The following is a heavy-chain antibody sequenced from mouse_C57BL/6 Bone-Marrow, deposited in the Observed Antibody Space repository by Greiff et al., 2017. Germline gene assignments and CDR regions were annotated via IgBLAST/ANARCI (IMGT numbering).Heavy chain of an antibody. CDR1: GYTFTSYW. CDR2: IDPNSGGT. CDR3: ERSVTTVVADWYFDV. Sequence: QVQLQQPGAELVKPGASVKLSCKASGYTFTSYWMHWVKQRPGRGLEWIGRIDPNSGGTKYNEKFKSKATLTEDKPSSTTDMQLSSPTSEDTAVYYGERSVTTVVADWYFDVWGTGTTVTVAS. D-gene: IGHD1-1*01. V-gene: IGHV1-72*01. J-gene: IGHJ1*03.